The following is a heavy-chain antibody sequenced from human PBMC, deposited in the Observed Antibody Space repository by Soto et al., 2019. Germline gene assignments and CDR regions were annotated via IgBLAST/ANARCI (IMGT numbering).Heavy chain of an antibody. CDR3: ARVLKGYYDSSGYAVDI. D-gene: IGHD3-22*01. J-gene: IGHJ3*02. V-gene: IGHV1-69*01. CDR1: GGTFSSYA. CDR2: IIPIFGTA. Sequence: QVQLVQYGAEVKKPGSSVKVSCKASGGTFSSYAISWVRQAPGQGLEWMGGIIPIFGTANYAQKFQGRVTITADESTSTAYMELSSLRSEDTAVYYCARVLKGYYDSSGYAVDIWGQGTMVTVSS.